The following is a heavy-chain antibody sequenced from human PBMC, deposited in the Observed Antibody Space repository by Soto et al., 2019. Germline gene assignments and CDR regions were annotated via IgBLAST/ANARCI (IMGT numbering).Heavy chain of an antibody. D-gene: IGHD3-22*01. CDR1: GFTFSSYA. Sequence: VGSLRLSCAASGFTFSSYAMSWVRQAPGKGLEWVSAISGSGGSTYYADSVKGRFTISRDNSKNTLYLQMNSLRAEDTAVYYCAKKPITMIVRTYYFDYWGQGTLVTVSS. CDR3: AKKPITMIVRTYYFDY. J-gene: IGHJ4*02. V-gene: IGHV3-23*01. CDR2: ISGSGGST.